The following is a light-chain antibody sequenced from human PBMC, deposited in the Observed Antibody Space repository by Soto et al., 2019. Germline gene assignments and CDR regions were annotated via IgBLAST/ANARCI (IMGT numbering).Light chain of an antibody. J-gene: IGKJ1*01. CDR3: KQYGSSPRT. CDR2: GVS. Sequence: EIVLTQSPGTLSLSPGERATLSCRASQSVRSSYLAWYQQKLGQAPRLLIYGVSNRATGIPDRFSGSGSGTDFTLTLRRLESDDFAVYYCKQYGSSPRTFGQGTKVEIK. V-gene: IGKV3-20*01. CDR1: QSVRSSY.